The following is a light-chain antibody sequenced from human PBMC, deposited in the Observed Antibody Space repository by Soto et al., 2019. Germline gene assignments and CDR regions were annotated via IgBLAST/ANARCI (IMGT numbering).Light chain of an antibody. V-gene: IGLV1-40*01. CDR1: SSNIGAGYD. CDR2: GNS. J-gene: IGLJ1*01. CDR3: QSYDSSLGYV. Sequence: QSVLTQPPSVSGAPGQRVTISCTGSSSNIGAGYDVHWYQQLPGTAPKLLIYGNSNRPSGVPDRFSGSKSGTSASLAITGLQADDEADYYCQSYDSSLGYVFGTGKKVNVL.